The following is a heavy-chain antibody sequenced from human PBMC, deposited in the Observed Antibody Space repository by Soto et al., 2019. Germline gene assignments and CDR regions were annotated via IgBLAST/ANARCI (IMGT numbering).Heavy chain of an antibody. D-gene: IGHD2-21*02. CDR1: GTTFSSYG. V-gene: IGHV1-69*06. CDR3: ARGTLSCGGDCYFDH. CDR2: IIPVLGTI. J-gene: IGHJ4*02. Sequence: QVQLVQSGAELKKPGSSVNVSCKASGTTFSSYGFNWVRQAPGQGLEWMGGIIPVLGTINYAQKFQGRVTITADKSTSTVYMDLSSLRSEDTAVYYCARGTLSCGGDCYFDHWGLGTLVTVSS.